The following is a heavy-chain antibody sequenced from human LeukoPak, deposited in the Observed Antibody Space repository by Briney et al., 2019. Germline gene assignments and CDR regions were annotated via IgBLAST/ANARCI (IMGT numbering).Heavy chain of an antibody. CDR1: GFTFSNYG. Sequence: GGSLRLSCAASGFTFSNYGVHWVRQAPGEGLEGGLYMSSSGNSKHYADSLKGRFTISRDNAKNSLYLQMNSLRAEDTAVYYCAGEMATTSLDAFDYWGQGALVTASS. CDR2: MSSSGNSK. CDR3: AGEMATTSLDAFDY. D-gene: IGHD5-24*01. J-gene: IGHJ4*02. V-gene: IGHV3-48*04.